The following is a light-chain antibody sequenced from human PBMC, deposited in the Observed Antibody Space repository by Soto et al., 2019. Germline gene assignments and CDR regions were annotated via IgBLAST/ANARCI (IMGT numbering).Light chain of an antibody. J-gene: IGKJ1*01. CDR2: GAS. CDR1: QSISSSY. Sequence: EIVLTQSPGTLSLFPGERATLSCRASQSISSSYLAWYQQKPGQAPRLLIHGASNRATGIPDRFSGAGSGTDFTLTISRLEPEDFAVYYFHQYGSAPAWTFGQGTKVEIK. V-gene: IGKV3-20*01. CDR3: HQYGSAPAWT.